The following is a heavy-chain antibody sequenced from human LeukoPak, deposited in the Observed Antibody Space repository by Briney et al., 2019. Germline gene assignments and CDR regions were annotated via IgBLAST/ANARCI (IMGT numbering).Heavy chain of an antibody. CDR1: GYTFTGYY. CDR3: AREARFLEWLLSHDAFDI. Sequence: GASVKVSCKASGYTFTGYYMYWVRQAPGQGLEWMGRINPNSGGTNYAQKFQGRVTMTRDTSISTAYMELSRLRSDDTAVYYCAREARFLEWLLSHDAFDIWGQGTMVTVSS. V-gene: IGHV1-2*06. CDR2: INPNSGGT. D-gene: IGHD3-3*01. J-gene: IGHJ3*02.